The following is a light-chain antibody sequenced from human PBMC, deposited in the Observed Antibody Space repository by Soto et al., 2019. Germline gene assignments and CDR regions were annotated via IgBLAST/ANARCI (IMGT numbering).Light chain of an antibody. CDR3: CSYAGSSTFNVV. CDR2: EGS. V-gene: IGLV2-23*03. CDR1: SSDVGSYNL. Sequence: ALTQPASVSGSPGQSITISCTGTSSDVGSYNLVSWYQQHPGKAPKLMIYEGSKRPSGVSNRFSGSKSGNTASLTISGLQAEDEADYYCCSYAGSSTFNVVFGGGTKLTVL. J-gene: IGLJ2*01.